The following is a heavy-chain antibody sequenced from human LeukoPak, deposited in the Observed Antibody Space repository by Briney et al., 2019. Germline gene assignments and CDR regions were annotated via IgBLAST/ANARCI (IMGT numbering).Heavy chain of an antibody. V-gene: IGHV3-7*01. Sequence: GGSLRLSCAASGFTFSNYWMTWIRQAPGKGLEWVANIKQDGSEKSYVDSVMGRFTISKDVAKNSLYLQMSSLRAEDTAVYYCARSPGFSNSWYFFDYWGQGTLVTVSS. J-gene: IGHJ4*02. CDR1: GFTFSNYW. D-gene: IGHD6-13*01. CDR2: IKQDGSEK. CDR3: ARSPGFSNSWYFFDY.